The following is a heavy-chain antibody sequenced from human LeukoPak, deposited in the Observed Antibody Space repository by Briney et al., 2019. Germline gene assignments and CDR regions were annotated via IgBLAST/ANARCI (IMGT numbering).Heavy chain of an antibody. D-gene: IGHD3-10*01. J-gene: IGHJ5*02. CDR3: ARRAYYYGSGSYSWFDP. V-gene: IGHV4-38-2*02. Sequence: SETLSLTCTVSGYSISSGYYWGWIRPPPGKGLEWIGSIYHSGSTYYNPSLKSRVTISVDTSKNQFSLKLSSVTAADTAVYYCARRAYYYGSGSYSWFDPWGQGTLVTVSS. CDR2: IYHSGST. CDR1: GYSISSGYY.